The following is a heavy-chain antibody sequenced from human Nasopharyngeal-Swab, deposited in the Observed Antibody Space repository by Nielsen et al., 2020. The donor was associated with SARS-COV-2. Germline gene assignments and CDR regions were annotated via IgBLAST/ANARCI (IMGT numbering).Heavy chain of an antibody. J-gene: IGHJ6*02. CDR2: ISSNGGST. V-gene: IGHV3-64*04. D-gene: IGHD6-13*01. CDR3: ARTIAAAGPYGMDV. Sequence: GESLKISCAASGFTFSSYAMHWVRQAPGKGLEYVSAISSNGGSTYYANSVKGRFTISRDNAKNSLYLQMNSLRAEDTAVYYCARTIAAAGPYGMDVWGQGTTVTVSS. CDR1: GFTFSSYA.